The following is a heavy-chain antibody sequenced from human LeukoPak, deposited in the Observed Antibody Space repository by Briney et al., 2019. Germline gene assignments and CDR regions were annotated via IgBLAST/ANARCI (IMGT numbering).Heavy chain of an antibody. J-gene: IGHJ3*01. V-gene: IGHV1-8*03. Sequence: ASVKVSCKASGYTFTSYDINWVRQATGQGPEWMGWMNPNSGYTGYAQKFQGRVSITRNTSISTSYMELSSLRSEDTAVYYCARGSGDFSGAFDFWGQGTMVTVSS. D-gene: IGHD4-17*01. CDR3: ARGSGDFSGAFDF. CDR2: MNPNSGYT. CDR1: GYTFTSYD.